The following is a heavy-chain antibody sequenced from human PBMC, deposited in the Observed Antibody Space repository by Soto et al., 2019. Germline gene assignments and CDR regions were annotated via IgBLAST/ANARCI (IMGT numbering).Heavy chain of an antibody. CDR1: GGSISSGDYY. V-gene: IGHV4-30-4*02. J-gene: IGHJ4*02. CDR3: ARILSSGHSDY. CDR2: IYYSGST. D-gene: IGHD2-15*01. Sequence: SETLSLTCTVSGGSISSGDYYWSWIRQPPGKGLEWIGYIYYSGSTYYNPSLKSRVTISVDTSKNQFSLKLNSVTAADTAVYYCARILSSGHSDYWGQGTLVTVSS.